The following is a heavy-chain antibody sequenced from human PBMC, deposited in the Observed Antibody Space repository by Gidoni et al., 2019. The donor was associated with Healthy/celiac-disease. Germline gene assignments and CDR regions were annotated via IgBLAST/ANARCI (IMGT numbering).Heavy chain of an antibody. CDR2: IYTSGST. D-gene: IGHD3-22*01. J-gene: IGHJ4*02. CDR3: ARAQGITMTR. Sequence: QVQLQESGPGLVKPSQTLSLTCTVSGGSISSGSYYWSWIRQPAGKGLEWIGRIYTSGSTNYNPSLKSRVTISVDTSKNQFSLKLSSVTAADTAVYYCARAQGITMTRWGQGTLVTVSS. V-gene: IGHV4-61*02. CDR1: GGSISSGSYY.